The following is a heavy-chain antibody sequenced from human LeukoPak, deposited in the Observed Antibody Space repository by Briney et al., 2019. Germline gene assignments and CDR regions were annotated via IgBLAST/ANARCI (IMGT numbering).Heavy chain of an antibody. D-gene: IGHD3-10*01. CDR3: AGYYYGSGSYYLFDY. V-gene: IGHV7-4-1*02. CDR2: INTNTGNP. Sequence: ASVKVSCKASGYTFTSYAMNWVRQAPGQGLEWMGWINTNTGNPTYAQGFTGRFVFSLDTSVSTAYLQISSLKAEDTAVYYCAGYYYGSGSYYLFDYWGQGTLVTVSS. CDR1: GYTFTSYA. J-gene: IGHJ4*02.